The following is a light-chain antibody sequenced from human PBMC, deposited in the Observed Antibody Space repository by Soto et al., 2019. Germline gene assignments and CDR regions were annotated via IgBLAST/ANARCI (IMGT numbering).Light chain of an antibody. CDR1: QGISSY. V-gene: IGKV1-39*01. CDR2: AAS. CDR3: QQTYNLPRT. Sequence: DIQMTQSPSAMSASVGDRVTITCRASQGISSYLNWYQQKPGKAPKLLIYAASSLQSGVPSRFSGSGSGTDFTLTINRLQHGDFATYYCQQTYNLPRTFGQGTKVDIK. J-gene: IGKJ1*01.